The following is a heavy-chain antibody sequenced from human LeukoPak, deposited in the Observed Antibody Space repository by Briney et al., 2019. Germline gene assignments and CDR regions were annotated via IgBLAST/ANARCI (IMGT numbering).Heavy chain of an antibody. J-gene: IGHJ4*02. Sequence: QSSETLSLTCTVSGVSISSYYWSWLRQPPGKGLEWIGYIYYSGSTNYNPSLKSRVTISVDTSKNQFSLKLSSVTAADTAVYYCARVFDYYDSSGYYFDYWGQGTLVTVSS. CDR1: GVSISSYY. CDR3: ARVFDYYDSSGYYFDY. CDR2: IYYSGST. V-gene: IGHV4-59*01. D-gene: IGHD3-22*01.